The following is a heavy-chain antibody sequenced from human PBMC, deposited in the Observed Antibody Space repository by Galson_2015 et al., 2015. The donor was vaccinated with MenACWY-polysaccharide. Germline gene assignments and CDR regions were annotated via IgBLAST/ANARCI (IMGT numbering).Heavy chain of an antibody. J-gene: IGHJ3*02. V-gene: IGHV6-1*01. Sequence: CAISGDSVSNNPVAWNWIRQSPSRGLEWLGRTYRGSNQYAASMRGRIAINSDTSTNRFSLQLSSVTPEDTGLYYCARGAYSSFDIWGQGTMVTVSS. D-gene: IGHD2-15*01. CDR1: GDSVSNNPVA. CDR2: TYRGSN. CDR3: ARGAYSSFDI.